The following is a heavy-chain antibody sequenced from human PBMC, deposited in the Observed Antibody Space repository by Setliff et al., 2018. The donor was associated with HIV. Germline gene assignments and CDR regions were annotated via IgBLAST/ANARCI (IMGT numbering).Heavy chain of an antibody. CDR2: ISGEETT. D-gene: IGHD1-26*01. J-gene: IGHJ4*01. CDR1: GFIFSRYS. CDR3: AGDPRGAPYFDY. Sequence: LRLSCAASGFIFSRYSMNWVRQTPGRGLEWIAYISGEETTHYAESVKGRFTISRDNAKDSVYLQMNSLRDEDTAVYYCAGDPRGAPYFDYWGNGTVVTVSS. V-gene: IGHV3-48*02.